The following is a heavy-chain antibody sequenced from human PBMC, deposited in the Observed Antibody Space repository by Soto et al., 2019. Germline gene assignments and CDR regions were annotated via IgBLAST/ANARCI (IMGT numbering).Heavy chain of an antibody. CDR1: GGTFSSYA. CDR3: ARNQYYYDSSGALEI. Sequence: ASVNVSCKASGGTFSSYAISWVRQAPGQGLEWMGGIIPIFGTANYAQKFQGRVTITADESTSTAYMELSSLRSEDTAVYYCARNQYYYDSSGALEIWGQGTLVTVSS. D-gene: IGHD3-22*01. J-gene: IGHJ4*02. V-gene: IGHV1-69*13. CDR2: IIPIFGTA.